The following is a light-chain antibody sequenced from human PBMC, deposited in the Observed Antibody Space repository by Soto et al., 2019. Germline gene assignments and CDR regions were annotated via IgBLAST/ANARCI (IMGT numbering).Light chain of an antibody. CDR2: EVT. V-gene: IGLV2-14*01. Sequence: QSVVTQPASVSVCPGESIATSCTGCSGDVRGYNYVSWYQQYPGKVRKLIIYEVTNPPSGVSYRFSSCKSGTTASLPISGLQAEDEADYYCSSYTNTDTLGAFGTGTKVTVL. J-gene: IGLJ1*01. CDR1: SGDVRGYNY. CDR3: SSYTNTDTLGA.